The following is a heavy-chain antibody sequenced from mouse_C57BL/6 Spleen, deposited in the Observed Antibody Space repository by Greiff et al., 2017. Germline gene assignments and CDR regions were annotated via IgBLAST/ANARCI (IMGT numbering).Heavy chain of an antibody. CDR3: ARSITTVVASYWYFDV. D-gene: IGHD1-1*01. CDR2: IDPANGNT. CDR1: GFNIKNTY. V-gene: IGHV14-3*01. Sequence: EVQLQQSVAELVRPGASVKLSCTASGFNIKNTYMHWVKQRPEQGLAWIGRIDPANGNTKYAPKFQGKATITADTSSNTAYLQLSSLTSEDTAIYYCARSITTVVASYWYFDVWGTGTTGTVAS. J-gene: IGHJ1*03.